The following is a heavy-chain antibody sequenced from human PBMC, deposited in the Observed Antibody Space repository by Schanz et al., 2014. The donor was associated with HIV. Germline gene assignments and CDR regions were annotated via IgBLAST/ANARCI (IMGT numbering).Heavy chain of an antibody. D-gene: IGHD3-10*01. CDR3: ARDVPSGGFDY. J-gene: IGHJ4*02. CDR2: IYYSGNT. Sequence: QVQLQESGPGLVKPSQTLSLTCNVSGDSIRSTNYFWSWIRQPPGKGLEWMGYIYYSGNTYYNPSLNSRVTISVDTSKNQFSLKLNSVTAADTAMYYCARDVPSGGFDYWGQGTLVTVSS. CDR1: GDSIRSTNYF. V-gene: IGHV4-30-4*01.